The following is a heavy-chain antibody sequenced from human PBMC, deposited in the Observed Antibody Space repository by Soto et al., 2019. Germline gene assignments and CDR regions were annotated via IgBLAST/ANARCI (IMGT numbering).Heavy chain of an antibody. CDR3: ARDLDSSGWYGNSIFDY. CDR2: IWYDGSNK. Sequence: SGGSLRLSCAASGFTFSSYGMHWVRQAPGKGLEWVAVIWYDGSNKYYADSVKGRFTISRDNSKNTLYLQMNSLRAEDTAVYYCARDLDSSGWYGNSIFDYWGQGTLVTVSS. J-gene: IGHJ4*02. V-gene: IGHV3-33*01. D-gene: IGHD6-19*01. CDR1: GFTFSSYG.